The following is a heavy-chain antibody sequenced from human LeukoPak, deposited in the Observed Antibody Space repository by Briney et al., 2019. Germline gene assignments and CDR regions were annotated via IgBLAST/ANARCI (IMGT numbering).Heavy chain of an antibody. CDR3: ARGGIQLWLLVGAFDI. V-gene: IGHV4-59*01. CDR1: GGSISSYY. D-gene: IGHD5-18*01. J-gene: IGHJ3*02. Sequence: KASETLSLTCTVSGGSISSYYWSWIRQPPGKGLEWIGYIYYSGSTNYNPSLKSRVTISVDTSKNQFSLKLGSVTAADTAVYYCARGGIQLWLLVGAFDIWGQGTMVTVSS. CDR2: IYYSGST.